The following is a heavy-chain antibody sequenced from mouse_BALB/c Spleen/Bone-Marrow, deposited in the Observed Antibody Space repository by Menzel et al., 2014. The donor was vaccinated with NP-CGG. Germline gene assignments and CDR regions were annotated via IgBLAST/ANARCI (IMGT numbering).Heavy chain of an antibody. D-gene: IGHD1-1*01. J-gene: IGHJ2*01. V-gene: IGHV14-1*02. CDR1: GFNIKDYY. CDR3: ARRYGSSFDY. Sequence: EVQLQQSGAELVRPGALVKLSCKASGFNIKDYYMHWVIQRPEQGLEWIGWIDPENGNTIYDPKFQGKASITADTSSNTACLQLSSLTSEDTAVYYCARRYGSSFDYWGQGTTLTVSS. CDR2: IDPENGNT.